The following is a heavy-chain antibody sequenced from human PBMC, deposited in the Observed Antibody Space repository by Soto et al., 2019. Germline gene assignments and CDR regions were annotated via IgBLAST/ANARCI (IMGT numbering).Heavy chain of an antibody. CDR2: IKHNGST. D-gene: IGHD3-16*01. CDR1: GGSFSGYY. Sequence: QVQLQQWGAGLLKPSETLSLTCAVYGGSFSGYYWSWIRQPQGKGLEWIGEIKHNGSTNYNPSLKTRVTISVETSKNQLSLKLSSVTAADTAVYYCARLLGSYVYWGNWFDPWGQGTLDTVSS. V-gene: IGHV4-34*01. CDR3: ARLLGSYVYWGNWFDP. J-gene: IGHJ5*01.